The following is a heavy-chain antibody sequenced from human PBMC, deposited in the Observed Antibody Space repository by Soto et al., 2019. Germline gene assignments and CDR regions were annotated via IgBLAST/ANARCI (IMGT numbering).Heavy chain of an antibody. V-gene: IGHV3-23*01. CDR3: ATHTAMVGSYWYFDL. D-gene: IGHD5-18*01. J-gene: IGHJ2*01. Sequence: GVLRLSCAASGFTFSNYAMSWVRQAPGKGLEWVSAISGSGGNTYYADSVKGRFTISRDNSKNTLYLQMNSLRAEDTAVYYCATHTAMVGSYWYFDLWGRGTLVTVSS. CDR2: ISGSGGNT. CDR1: GFTFSNYA.